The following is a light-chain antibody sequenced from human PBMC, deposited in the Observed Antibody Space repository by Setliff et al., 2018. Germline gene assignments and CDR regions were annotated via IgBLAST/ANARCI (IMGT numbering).Light chain of an antibody. Sequence: QSALTQPASVSGSPGQSITISCTGTSNDIGSYNLVSWYQQHPGKAPKVVIYEVSKWPSGVSTRFSGSKSGNTASLTISGLQPEDEADYYCCSYASSHSLVFGGGTQLTVL. CDR3: CSYASSHSLV. CDR1: SNDIGSYNL. J-gene: IGLJ2*01. V-gene: IGLV2-23*02. CDR2: EVS.